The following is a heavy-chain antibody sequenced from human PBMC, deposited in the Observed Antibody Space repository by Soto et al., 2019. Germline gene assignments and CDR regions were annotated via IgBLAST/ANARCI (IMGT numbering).Heavy chain of an antibody. J-gene: IGHJ3*02. D-gene: IGHD6-19*01. CDR2: IYYSGST. CDR3: ARYSSGWYKYAFDI. CDR1: GGSLSSYY. V-gene: IGHV4-59*01. Sequence: SETLSLTCTVSGGSLSSYYWSWIRKPPGKGLEWIGYIYYSGSTNYNPSLKSRVTISVDTSKNQFSLKLSSVTAADTAVYYCARYSSGWYKYAFDIWGQGTMVTVSS.